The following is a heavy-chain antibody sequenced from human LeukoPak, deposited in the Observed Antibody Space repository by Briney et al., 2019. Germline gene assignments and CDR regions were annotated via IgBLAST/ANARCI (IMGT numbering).Heavy chain of an antibody. Sequence: GGSLRLSCAASGFTFSSYEMNWVRQARGEGGEGVSYISSSGSTIYYADSVKGRFTISRDNDKNSVYVQMNSLRGGDRAVYYCAELGITMIGGVWGKGTTVTISS. J-gene: IGHJ6*04. V-gene: IGHV3-48*03. D-gene: IGHD3-10*02. CDR3: AELGITMIGGV. CDR1: GFTFSSYE. CDR2: ISSSGSTI.